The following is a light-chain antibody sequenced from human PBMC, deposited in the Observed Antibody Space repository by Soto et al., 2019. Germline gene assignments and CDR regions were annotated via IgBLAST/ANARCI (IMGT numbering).Light chain of an antibody. J-gene: IGKJ1*01. CDR2: EAS. V-gene: IGKV3-11*01. Sequence: ESVLTQSPATLSLSPGERVTLSCRASQDVNYALAWYQQKPGQAPRLLIYEASNRATGIPVRFTGGGSGTDFTLTITSLEPEDFAVYYCQQRADWLWTFGQGTKVEIK. CDR1: QDVNYA. CDR3: QQRADWLWT.